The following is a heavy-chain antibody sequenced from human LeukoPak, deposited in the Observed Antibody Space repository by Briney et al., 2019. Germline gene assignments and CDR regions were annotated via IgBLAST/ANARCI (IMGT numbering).Heavy chain of an antibody. J-gene: IGHJ3*02. Sequence: GRSLRLSCAASGFTFDDYAMPWVRQAPGKGLEWVSGISWNSGSIGYADSVEGRFTISRDNAKNSLYLQMNSLRAEDTALYYCAKDIDPGIGIVDAFDIWGQGTMVTVSS. CDR3: AKDIDPGIGIVDAFDI. D-gene: IGHD1-26*01. V-gene: IGHV3-9*01. CDR1: GFTFDDYA. CDR2: ISWNSGSI.